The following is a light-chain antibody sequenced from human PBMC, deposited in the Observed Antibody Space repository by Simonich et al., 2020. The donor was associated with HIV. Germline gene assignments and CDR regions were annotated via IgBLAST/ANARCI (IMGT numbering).Light chain of an antibody. J-gene: IGKJ2*01. Sequence: DIVMTQSPATLSVSPGERATLSCRASRSVSRNVAWYQQKPGQTPRLLIYGASTRATGIPARFSGSGSGTEFTLTISSQQSEDFAVYDCQQYNNWPPYTFGQGTKLEIK. V-gene: IGKV3-15*01. CDR3: QQYNNWPPYT. CDR1: RSVSRN. CDR2: GAS.